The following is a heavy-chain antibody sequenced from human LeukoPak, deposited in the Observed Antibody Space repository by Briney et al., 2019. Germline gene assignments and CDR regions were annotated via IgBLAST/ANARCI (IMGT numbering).Heavy chain of an antibody. CDR2: INPTGGST. CDR3: ARTAARRFDY. J-gene: IGHJ4*02. Sequence: GASVKVSCKASGYTFPSYFMHWVRQAPGQGLEWMGIINPTGGSTTYAQKFQGRVTMTRDTSTSTVYMELSSLRSGDTAVYYCARTAARRFDYWGQGTLVTVSP. D-gene: IGHD6-6*01. CDR1: GYTFPSYF. V-gene: IGHV1-46*01.